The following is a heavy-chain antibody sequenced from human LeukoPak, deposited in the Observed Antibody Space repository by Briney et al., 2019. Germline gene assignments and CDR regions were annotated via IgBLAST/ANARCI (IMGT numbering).Heavy chain of an antibody. V-gene: IGHV4-59*01. CDR1: GGSISSYY. J-gene: IGHJ4*02. CDR2: IFYTGST. D-gene: IGHD1-26*01. CDR3: ASTPRGSYYYFDY. Sequence: KPSETLSLTCTVSGGSISSYYWSWIRQPPGKGLEYFGYIFYTGSTNYNPSLKSRVTISVDTSKNQFSLKLTSVTAADTAVYYCASTPRGSYYYFDYWGRGTLVTVSS.